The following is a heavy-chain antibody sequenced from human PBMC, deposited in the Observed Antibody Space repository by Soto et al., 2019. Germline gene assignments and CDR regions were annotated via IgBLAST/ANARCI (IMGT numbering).Heavy chain of an antibody. CDR3: AKDPREIQNWGTFDY. J-gene: IGHJ4*02. Sequence: GGSLRLSFAASGFTFSSYGMHWVRQAPGKGLEWVAVISYDGSNKYYADSVKGRFTISRDNSKNTLYLQMNSLRAEDTAVYYCAKDPREIQNWGTFDYWGQGTLVTVSS. CDR2: ISYDGSNK. CDR1: GFTFSSYG. D-gene: IGHD7-27*01. V-gene: IGHV3-30*18.